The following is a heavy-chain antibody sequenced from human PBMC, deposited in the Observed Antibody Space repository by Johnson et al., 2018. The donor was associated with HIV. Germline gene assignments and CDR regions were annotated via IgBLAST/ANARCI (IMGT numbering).Heavy chain of an antibody. Sequence: QVQLVESGGAVVQPGRSLRLSCKSSEFTFGDYAMSWVRQAPGKGLAWMAFISYDGKNEYYADSVRGRFTITRNNSKKTLYMKMNSQRAEDTAVYYRARTGRAVAGTPHAFDIWGQGTMVTVSS. CDR1: EFTFGDYA. CDR2: ISYDGKNE. D-gene: IGHD6-19*01. V-gene: IGHV3-30*04. CDR3: ARTGRAVAGTPHAFDI. J-gene: IGHJ3*02.